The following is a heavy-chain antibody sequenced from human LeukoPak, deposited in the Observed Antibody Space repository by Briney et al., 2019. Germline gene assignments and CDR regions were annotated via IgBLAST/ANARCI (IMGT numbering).Heavy chain of an antibody. CDR3: AKDRGSGRVRGVIINY. Sequence: GGSLKLSCAASGFTFSGSDIHWVRQASGKGLEWVGHIRSKTNNYATADAASVKGRFTFSRDDSKNTLYLQMNSLRAEDTAVYYCAKDRGSGRVRGVIINYWGQGTLVTVSS. CDR1: GFTFSGSD. V-gene: IGHV3-73*01. D-gene: IGHD3-10*01. CDR2: IRSKTNNYAT. J-gene: IGHJ4*02.